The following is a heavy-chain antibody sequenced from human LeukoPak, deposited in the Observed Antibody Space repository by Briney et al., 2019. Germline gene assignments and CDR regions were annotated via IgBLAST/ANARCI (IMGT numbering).Heavy chain of an antibody. D-gene: IGHD1-7*01. J-gene: IGHJ3*02. Sequence: ASVKVSCKASGYTLTSYFIHWVRQAPGQGLEWMRIINPSGGSTSYAQKFQGRVTMTRDTSTSTIYMELSSLRSEDTAVYYCARDQDWNYAFDIWGQGTMVTVSS. V-gene: IGHV1-46*01. CDR2: INPSGGST. CDR1: GYTLTSYF. CDR3: ARDQDWNYAFDI.